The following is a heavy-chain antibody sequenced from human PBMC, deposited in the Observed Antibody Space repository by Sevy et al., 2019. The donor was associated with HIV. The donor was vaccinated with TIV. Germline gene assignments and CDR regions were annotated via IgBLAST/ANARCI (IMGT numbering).Heavy chain of an antibody. V-gene: IGHV3-23*01. D-gene: IGHD3-22*01. CDR1: GFTFSSYA. CDR3: AKVDSSGYYSVSGFDY. Sequence: GGSQRLSCAASGFTFSSYAMSWVRQAPGKGLEWVSAISGSGGSTYYADSVKGRFTISRDNSKNTLYLQMNSLRAEDTAVYYCAKVDSSGYYSVSGFDYWGQGTLVTVSS. J-gene: IGHJ4*02. CDR2: ISGSGGST.